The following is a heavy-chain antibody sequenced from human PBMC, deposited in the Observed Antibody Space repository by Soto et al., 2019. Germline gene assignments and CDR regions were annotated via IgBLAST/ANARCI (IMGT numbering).Heavy chain of an antibody. V-gene: IGHV4-30-4*01. CDR1: GGSISSADYY. J-gene: IGHJ5*02. CDR3: ATAVSCRSASCSKWFDP. Sequence: SETLSLTCTVSGGSISSADYYWSWIRQPPGKGLEWIGYIYYSGSTYYNPSLKSRVTISLDTSKNQFSLKLSSVTAADTAVYYCATAVSCRSASCSKWFDPWGQGTLVTVSS. D-gene: IGHD2-2*01. CDR2: IYYSGST.